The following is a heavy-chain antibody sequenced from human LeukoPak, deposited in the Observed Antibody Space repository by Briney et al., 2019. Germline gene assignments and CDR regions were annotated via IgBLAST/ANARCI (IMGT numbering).Heavy chain of an antibody. Sequence: SETLPLTCSVSGYSISSDYYWGWIRQPPGKGLEWIGSIYQSGSTYYNPSLKSRVTISVDTSKNQFSLNLSSVTAADTAVYYCARLAWGRLDYWGQGTLVTVSS. CDR1: GYSISSDYY. J-gene: IGHJ4*02. V-gene: IGHV4-38-2*02. CDR3: ARLAWGRLDY. D-gene: IGHD7-27*01. CDR2: IYQSGST.